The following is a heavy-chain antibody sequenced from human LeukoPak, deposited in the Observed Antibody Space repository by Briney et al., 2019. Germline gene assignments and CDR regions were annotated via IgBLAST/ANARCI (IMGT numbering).Heavy chain of an antibody. V-gene: IGHV3-9*01. D-gene: IGHD3-3*01. CDR1: GFTFDDYG. Sequence: PGGSLRLSCAASGFTFDDYGMHWVRQAPGKGLEWVSGISWNSGSIGYADSVKGRFTISRDNSKNTLYLQMNSLRAEDTAVYYCAKDFYDFWSGYYVGDYWGQGTLVTVSS. J-gene: IGHJ4*02. CDR2: ISWNSGSI. CDR3: AKDFYDFWSGYYVGDY.